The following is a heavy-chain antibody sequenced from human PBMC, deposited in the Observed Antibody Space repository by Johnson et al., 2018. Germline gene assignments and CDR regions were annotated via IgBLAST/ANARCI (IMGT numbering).Heavy chain of an antibody. V-gene: IGHV1-69*01. CDR2: SIPLFGTA. D-gene: IGHD3-16*01. CDR1: GGTFSSYA. J-gene: IGHJ6*02. CDR3: VRALDYEGAYYYYGMDV. Sequence: VQLVESGAEVKKPGSSVKVSCKASGGTFSSYAISWVRQAPGQGLEWMGGSIPLFGTANYAQKFQGRVTITADESTSTAYMELSSLRSEDTAVYDGVRALDYEGAYYYYGMDVWGQGTTVTVSS.